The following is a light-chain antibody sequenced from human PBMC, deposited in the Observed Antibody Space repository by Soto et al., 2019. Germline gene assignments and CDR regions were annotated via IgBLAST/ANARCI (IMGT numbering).Light chain of an antibody. J-gene: IGLJ1*01. CDR2: QVT. CDR3: TSFSSSTSLYF. CDR1: TRDIAGYNY. Sequence: QSVLTQPASVSGSLGQSITISCTGTTRDIAGYNYISWYQQLPGKAPKLMIYQVTIRPSGISNRFSGSKSGNTASLTISGLQAEDEADYYCTSFSSSTSLYFFGTGTRSPS. V-gene: IGLV2-14*01.